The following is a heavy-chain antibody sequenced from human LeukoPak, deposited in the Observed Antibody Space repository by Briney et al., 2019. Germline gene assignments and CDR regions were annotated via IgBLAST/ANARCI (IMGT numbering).Heavy chain of an antibody. CDR1: GFTFSTYA. D-gene: IGHD5-18*01. J-gene: IGHJ4*02. Sequence: PGGSLRLSSSASGFTFSTYAMHWGRQAPGKGLEYVSAISSNGESTYYADSVKGRFTISRDNSKNILYLQMSSLRAEDTAVYYCVKDRWIQLWGNFDYWGQGTLVTVSS. CDR2: ISSNGEST. V-gene: IGHV3-64D*06. CDR3: VKDRWIQLWGNFDY.